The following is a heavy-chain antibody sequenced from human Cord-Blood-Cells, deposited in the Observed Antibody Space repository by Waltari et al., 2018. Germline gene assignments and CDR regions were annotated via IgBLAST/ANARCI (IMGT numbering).Heavy chain of an antibody. D-gene: IGHD2-15*01. J-gene: IGHJ4*02. V-gene: IGHV3-30*18. Sequence: QVQLVESGGGVVQPGRSMRLSCAASGFTFSSYGMHWVCQAPGKGLEWVAVISYDGSNKYYADSVKGRFTISRDNSKNTLYLQMNSLRAEDTAVYYCAKEIIGGAYFDYWGQGTLVTVSS. CDR2: ISYDGSNK. CDR3: AKEIIGGAYFDY. CDR1: GFTFSSYG.